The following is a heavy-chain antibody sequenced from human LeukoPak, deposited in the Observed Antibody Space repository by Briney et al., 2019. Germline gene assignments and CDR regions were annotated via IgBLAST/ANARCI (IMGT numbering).Heavy chain of an antibody. Sequence: GGSLRLSCAASGFTFSDHYMDWVRQAPGKGLEWVGRTRNKANSYTTEYAASVKGRFTISRDNAKNSLYLQTNSLRAEDTAVYYCARDGSPWELNGLDYWGQGTLVTVSS. CDR3: ARDGSPWELNGLDY. J-gene: IGHJ4*02. V-gene: IGHV3-72*01. CDR2: TRNKANSYTT. CDR1: GFTFSDHY. D-gene: IGHD1-26*01.